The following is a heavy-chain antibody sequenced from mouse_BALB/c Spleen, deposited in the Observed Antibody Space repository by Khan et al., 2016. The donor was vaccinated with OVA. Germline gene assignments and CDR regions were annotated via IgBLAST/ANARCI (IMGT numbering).Heavy chain of an antibody. CDR2: IWGGGGT. CDR1: GFSLSRYN. CDR3: ARAYYRYDGYYAIDY. J-gene: IGHJ4*01. V-gene: IGHV2-6-4*01. Sequence: QVQLKQSGPGLVAPSQSLSITCTVSGFSLSRYNIHWVRQPPGKGLEWLGMIWGGGGTDYYSTLKIRLSISKANSKSQVFLKMNSLQTDDTAMYYCARAYYRYDGYYAIDYWGQGTSVTVSS. D-gene: IGHD2-14*01.